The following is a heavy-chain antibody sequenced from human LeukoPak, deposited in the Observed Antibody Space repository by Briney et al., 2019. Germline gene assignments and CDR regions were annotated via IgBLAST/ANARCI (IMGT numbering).Heavy chain of an antibody. CDR1: GFTFSSYA. D-gene: IGHD1-26*01. V-gene: IGHV3-30-3*02. CDR2: TSYDGSNK. CDR3: AKIGNSGNYAFDY. Sequence: GGSLRLSCAASGFTFSSYAMHWVRQAPGKGLEWVAVTSYDGSNKYYADSVKGRFTISSDNSKNTLYLQMNSLRAEDTAVYYCAKIGNSGNYAFDYWGQGTLVTVSS. J-gene: IGHJ4*02.